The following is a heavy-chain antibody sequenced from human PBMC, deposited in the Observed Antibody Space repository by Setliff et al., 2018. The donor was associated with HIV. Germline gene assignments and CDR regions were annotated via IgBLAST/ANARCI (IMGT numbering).Heavy chain of an antibody. CDR2: IIPILGIA. CDR1: GGTFSSYA. J-gene: IGHJ6*02. Sequence: SVKVSCKASGGTFSSYAISWVRQAPGQGLEWMGGIIPILGIANYAQKFQGRVTITADKSTSTAYMELSSLRSEDTAVYYCARDSPLYYYEGEEPTLNYYGMDVWGQGTTVTVSS. CDR3: ARDSPLYYYEGEEPTLNYYGMDV. V-gene: IGHV1-69*10. D-gene: IGHD3-22*01.